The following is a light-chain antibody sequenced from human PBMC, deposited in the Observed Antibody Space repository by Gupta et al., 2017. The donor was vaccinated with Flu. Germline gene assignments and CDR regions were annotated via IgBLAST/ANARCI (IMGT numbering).Light chain of an antibody. Sequence: QSVLTQPPSASGTPGQRVTISCSGSSSNIGSNTVNWYQQLPGTAPKLLIYSNNQRPSGVPDRFSGSTSGTSASLAISGLQSEDEADYYCAAWDDILNGPGFGTGTKVTVL. V-gene: IGLV1-44*01. J-gene: IGLJ1*01. CDR1: SSNIGSNT. CDR2: SNN. CDR3: AAWDDILNGPG.